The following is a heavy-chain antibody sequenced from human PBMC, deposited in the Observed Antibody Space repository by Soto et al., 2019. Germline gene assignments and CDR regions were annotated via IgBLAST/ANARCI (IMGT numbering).Heavy chain of an antibody. J-gene: IGHJ5*02. CDR3: ARAYCGGDCFRNWFDP. CDR1: GGTFSSYA. V-gene: IGHV1-69*01. Sequence: QVQLVQSGAEVKKPGSSVKVSCKASGGTFSSYAISWVRQAPGQGLEWMGGIIPIFGTANYAQKFQGRVRISADESTSTAYMELSSLRSEDTAVYYCARAYCGGDCFRNWFDPWGQGTLVTVSS. CDR2: IIPIFGTA. D-gene: IGHD2-21*02.